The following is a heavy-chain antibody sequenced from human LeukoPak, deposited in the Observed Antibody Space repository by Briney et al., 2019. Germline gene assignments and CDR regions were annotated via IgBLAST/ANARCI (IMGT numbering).Heavy chain of an antibody. CDR1: GYTFTSYD. Sequence: ASVTVSFKASGYTFTSYDINWVRQATGQGLEWMGWMNPNSGNTGYAQKFQGGVTMTRNTSISTAYMELSSLRSEDTAVYDCARAEYCSSTSCYRGDPFDPWGQGTLVTVSS. J-gene: IGHJ5*02. CDR2: MNPNSGNT. D-gene: IGHD2-2*01. CDR3: ARAEYCSSTSCYRGDPFDP. V-gene: IGHV1-8*01.